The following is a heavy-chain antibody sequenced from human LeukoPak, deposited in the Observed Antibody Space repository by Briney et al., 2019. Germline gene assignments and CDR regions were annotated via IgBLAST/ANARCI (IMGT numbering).Heavy chain of an antibody. J-gene: IGHJ4*02. CDR1: GGSFSGYY. D-gene: IGHD2-2*01. CDR3: ARAKCSTSCYDGFDY. Sequence: SETLSLTCAVYGGSFSGYYWSWIRQPAGKGLEWIGRIYTSGSTNYNPSLKSRVTMSVDTSKNQFSLKLSSVTAADTAVYYCARAKCSTSCYDGFDYWGQGTLVTVSS. V-gene: IGHV4-59*10. CDR2: IYTSGST.